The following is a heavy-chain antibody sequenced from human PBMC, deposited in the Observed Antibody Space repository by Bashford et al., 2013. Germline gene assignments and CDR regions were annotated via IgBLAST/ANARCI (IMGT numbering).Heavy chain of an antibody. J-gene: IGHJ3*02. CDR1: GYTFTSYD. CDR3: ARGDRRELHDAFDI. D-gene: IGHD1-7*01. CDR2: MNPNSGNT. Sequence: ASVKVSCKASGYTFTSYDINWVRQATGQGLEWMGWMNPNSGNTGYAQKFQGRVTMTRNTSISTAYMELSSLRSEDTAVYYCARGDRRELHDAFDIWGQGTMVTVSS. V-gene: IGHV1-8*01.